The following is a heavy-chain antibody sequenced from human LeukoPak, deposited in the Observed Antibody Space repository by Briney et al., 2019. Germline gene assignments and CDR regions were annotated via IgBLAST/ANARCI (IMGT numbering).Heavy chain of an antibody. D-gene: IGHD5-18*01. V-gene: IGHV5-51*03. CDR3: ARGTEHSYGFVGDGFDI. CDR1: GYTFTNYW. CDR2: IYPDDSDT. Sequence: KPGESLRISCKGSGYTFTNYWIGWVRQMPGKGLEWMGIIYPDDSDTRYSPSFQGQVTISADKAISTAYLQWSSLKASDTAMYYCARGTEHSYGFVGDGFDIWGQGTMVSVSS. J-gene: IGHJ3*02.